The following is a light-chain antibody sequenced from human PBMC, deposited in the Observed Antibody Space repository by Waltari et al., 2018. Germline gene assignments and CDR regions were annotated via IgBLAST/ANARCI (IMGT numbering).Light chain of an antibody. V-gene: IGLV1-40*01. J-gene: IGLJ2*01. CDR3: QSYDNTSGSI. Sequence: QSGLTQPPSVSGATGQRVTISCTGSSPNIGAGYDVHWYQLFPGTAPKLLIYGNGNRPSGVPDRFSGSKSGTSASLAITGLQAEDEADDYCQSYDNTSGSIFGGGTKLTVL. CDR2: GNG. CDR1: SPNIGAGYD.